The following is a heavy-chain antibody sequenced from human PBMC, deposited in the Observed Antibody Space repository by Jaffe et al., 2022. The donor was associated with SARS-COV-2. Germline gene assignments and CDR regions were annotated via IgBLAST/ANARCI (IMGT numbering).Heavy chain of an antibody. D-gene: IGHD2-2*01. V-gene: IGHV3-30*04. CDR1: GFTFGVYA. Sequence: QVQLVESGGGVVQPGESLRLSCAASGFTFGVYAMHWVRQTPGKGLEWVAVTSFDGANRYYGDSVRGRFTISKDNHKNTLYLQMNSLRSEDTAVYYCARDQGYCGSDSCSSFYYFDHWGQGTLVTVSS. CDR3: ARDQGYCGSDSCSSFYYFDH. CDR2: TSFDGANR. J-gene: IGHJ4*02.